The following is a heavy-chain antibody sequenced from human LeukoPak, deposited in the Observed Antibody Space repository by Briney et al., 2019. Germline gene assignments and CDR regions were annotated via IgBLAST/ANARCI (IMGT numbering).Heavy chain of an antibody. D-gene: IGHD3-10*01. CDR3: ARRGGSGRSFDY. Sequence: SETLSLTCTVSGVSVSSGTYSWSWIRQHPGKGLEWIGYIYYTGSTNYNPSLKSRLTISVDTSKNQFSLKLSSVTAADTAVYYCARRGGSGRSFDYWGQGTLVTVSS. CDR2: IYYTGST. J-gene: IGHJ4*02. CDR1: GVSVSSGTYS. V-gene: IGHV4-61*01.